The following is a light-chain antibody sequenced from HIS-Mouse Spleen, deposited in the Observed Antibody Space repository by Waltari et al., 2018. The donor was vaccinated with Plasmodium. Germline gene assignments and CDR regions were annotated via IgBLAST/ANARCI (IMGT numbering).Light chain of an antibody. J-gene: IGLJ3*02. CDR3: CSYAGSSTNWV. CDR2: EGS. V-gene: IGLV2-23*01. Sequence: QSALTQPAPASGSPGQSITISCTGTSSDVWSYNLVPWYQQHPGKAPKLMIYEGSKRPSGVSNRFSGSKSGNTASLTISGLQAEDEADYYCCSYAGSSTNWVFGGGTKLTVL. CDR1: SSDVWSYNL.